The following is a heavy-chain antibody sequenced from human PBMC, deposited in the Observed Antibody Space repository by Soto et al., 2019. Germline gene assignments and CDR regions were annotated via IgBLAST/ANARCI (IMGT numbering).Heavy chain of an antibody. V-gene: IGHV4-39*01. Sequence: QLQLQESGPGLVKPSETLSLTCTVSGGSISSSSYYWGWIRQPPGKGLEWIGSIYYSGSTYYNPSRKIRVTISVDTSKNQFSLKLSSVTAADTAVYYCARHGDSSGWYSSVYWGQGTLVTVSS. CDR2: IYYSGST. J-gene: IGHJ4*02. CDR3: ARHGDSSGWYSSVY. CDR1: GGSISSSSYY. D-gene: IGHD6-19*01.